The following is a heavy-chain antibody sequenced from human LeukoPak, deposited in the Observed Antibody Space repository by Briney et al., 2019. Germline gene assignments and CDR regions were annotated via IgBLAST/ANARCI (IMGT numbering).Heavy chain of an antibody. CDR2: ISGSGGST. V-gene: IGHV3-23*01. Sequence: SCKASGGTFSSYAMSWVRQAPGKGLEWVSAISGSGGSTYYADYVKGRFTISRDNSKNTLYLQMNSLRAEDTAVYYCAKRTTTVTVIDYWGQGTLVAVSS. D-gene: IGHD4-17*01. CDR3: AKRTTTVTVIDY. J-gene: IGHJ4*02. CDR1: GGTFSSYA.